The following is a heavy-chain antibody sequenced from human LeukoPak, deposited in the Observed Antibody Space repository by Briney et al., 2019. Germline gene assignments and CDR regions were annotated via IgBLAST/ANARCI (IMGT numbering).Heavy chain of an antibody. Sequence: GGSLRLSCAASGFTFSSYGMHWVRQAPGKGLEWVAFIRYDGSNKYYADSVKGRFTISRDNSKNTLYLQMNSLRAEDTAVYYCAKDNVVVPAAIEDWGQGTLVTVSS. V-gene: IGHV3-30*02. D-gene: IGHD2-2*02. CDR1: GFTFSSYG. J-gene: IGHJ4*02. CDR2: IRYDGSNK. CDR3: AKDNVVVPAAIED.